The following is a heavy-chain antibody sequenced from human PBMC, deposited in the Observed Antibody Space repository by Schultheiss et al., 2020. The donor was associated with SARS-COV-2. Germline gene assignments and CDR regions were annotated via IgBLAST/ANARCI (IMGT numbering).Heavy chain of an antibody. CDR2: IYTSGST. D-gene: IGHD3-3*01. J-gene: IGHJ6*03. V-gene: IGHV4-4*07. CDR1: GGSISSYY. Sequence: SETLSLTCTVSGGSISSYYWSWIRQPAGKGLEWIGRIYTSGSTNYNPSLKSRVTMSVDTSKNQFSLKLSSVTAADTAVYYCARGITIFGVVKTPLYYMDVWGQGTMVTASS. CDR3: ARGITIFGVVKTPLYYMDV.